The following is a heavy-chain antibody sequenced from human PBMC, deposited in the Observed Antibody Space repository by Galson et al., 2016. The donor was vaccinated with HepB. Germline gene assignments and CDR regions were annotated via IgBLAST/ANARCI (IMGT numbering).Heavy chain of an antibody. Sequence: LVKPTQTLTLTCTFSGFSLSTSGMGVGWIRQPPGKGLEWIGTIYFSGTTHYNPSLKSRVTLSVDTSKNQFSLNLYSVTAADTAIYYCASPQRHCSDGSCYEEGIDSWGQGTLVIVSS. CDR1: GFSLSTSGMG. J-gene: IGHJ4*02. CDR3: ASPQRHCSDGSCYEEGIDS. D-gene: IGHD2-15*01. CDR2: IYFSGTT. V-gene: IGHV4-39*01.